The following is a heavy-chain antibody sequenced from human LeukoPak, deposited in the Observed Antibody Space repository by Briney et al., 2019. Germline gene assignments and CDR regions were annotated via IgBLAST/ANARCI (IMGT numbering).Heavy chain of an antibody. D-gene: IGHD3-10*01. V-gene: IGHV3-48*02. J-gene: IGHJ4*02. CDR3: ARDQSDYYGSGSYSEGSY. Sequence: QTGGSLRLSCAASGFTFSTYSTKWVRQAPGKGVEWVSHINSSSGTIYYADSVKGRFTISRDNAKNSLYLQMNGLRDEDTAVYYCARDQSDYYGSGSYSEGSYWGQGTLVTVSS. CDR2: INSSSGTI. CDR1: GFTFSTYS.